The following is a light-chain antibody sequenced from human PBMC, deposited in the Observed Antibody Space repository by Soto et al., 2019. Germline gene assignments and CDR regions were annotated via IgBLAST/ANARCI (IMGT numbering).Light chain of an antibody. CDR3: QSYDSSLSAVV. CDR1: SSNIGAGHD. V-gene: IGLV1-40*01. J-gene: IGLJ2*01. CDR2: GNS. Sequence: QAVVTQPPSVSGAPGQRVTISCTGSSSNIGAGHDVHWYQQLPGTAPKLLIYGNSNRPSGVPDRFSGSKSGTSASLAITGLQAEDEADYYCQSYDSSLSAVVFGGGTKLTVL.